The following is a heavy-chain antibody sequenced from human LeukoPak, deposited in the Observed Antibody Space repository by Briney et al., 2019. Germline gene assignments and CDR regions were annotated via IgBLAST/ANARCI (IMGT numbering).Heavy chain of an antibody. V-gene: IGHV4-59*01. CDR2: IYYSGST. J-gene: IGHJ4*02. CDR3: ARENNYFDY. CDR1: GDSISSYY. Sequence: SESLSLTCTVSGDSISSYYWTWIRQPPGKGLEWIGYIYYSGSTNYNPSLKSRVTISVDTSKNQFSLKLNSVTAADTAVYYCARENNYFDYWGQGTLVTVSS.